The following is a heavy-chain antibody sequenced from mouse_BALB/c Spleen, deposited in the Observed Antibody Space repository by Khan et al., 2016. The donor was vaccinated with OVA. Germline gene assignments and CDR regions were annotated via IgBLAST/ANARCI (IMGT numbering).Heavy chain of an antibody. J-gene: IGHJ3*01. CDR3: TRRGRYGIFAY. CDR1: GYTFTTYW. CDR2: IDPSTGYT. D-gene: IGHD2-1*01. Sequence: QVQLQQSGAELAKPGASVKMSCKASGYTFTTYWMHWVKQRPGQGLEWIGYIDPSTGYTDYNQKFKDKASLTTDKSSSTAYMQLSSLTSEDSAVYYCTRRGRYGIFAYWGHGTLVTVSA. V-gene: IGHV1-7*01.